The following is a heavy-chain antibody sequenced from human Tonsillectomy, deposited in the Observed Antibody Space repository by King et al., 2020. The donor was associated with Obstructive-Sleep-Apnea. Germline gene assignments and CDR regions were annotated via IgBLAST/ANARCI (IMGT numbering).Heavy chain of an antibody. J-gene: IGHJ4*02. CDR3: VRREAGPTLWYFDY. Sequence: VQLVESGGGLVQPGGSLRLSCSASGFTFSTYAMAWVRQAPGKGLEYVSAISSDGGSTYYGDSVKDRFTISRDNSKNTLYLQMSSLRADDTAVYYCVRREAGPTLWYFDYWGPGTLVTVSS. D-gene: IGHD2-21*01. V-gene: IGHV3-64D*09. CDR2: ISSDGGST. CDR1: GFTFSTYA.